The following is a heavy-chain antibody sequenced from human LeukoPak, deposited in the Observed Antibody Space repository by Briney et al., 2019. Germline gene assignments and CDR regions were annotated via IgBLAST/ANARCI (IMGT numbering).Heavy chain of an antibody. CDR2: IRYDGSNN. D-gene: IGHD3-3*01. CDR3: AKTAEFGRYFDY. V-gene: IGHV3-30*02. J-gene: IGHJ4*02. CDR1: GFTFSSYG. Sequence: GGSLRLSCAASGFTFSSYGMHWVRQAPGKGLEWVAFIRYDGSNNYYADSMNGRFTISRDNSKNTLYLQMNSLRAEDTAVYYCAKTAEFGRYFDYWGQGTLVTVSS.